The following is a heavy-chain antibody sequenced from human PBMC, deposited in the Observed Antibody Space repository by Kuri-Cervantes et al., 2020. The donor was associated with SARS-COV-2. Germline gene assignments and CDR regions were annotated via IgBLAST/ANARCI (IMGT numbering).Heavy chain of an antibody. CDR3: ARAFMVRGVNGTGY. D-gene: IGHD3-10*01. Sequence: LSLTCAASGFTFSSYDMHWVRHAPGKGLEWVAVISYDGSNKYYADSVKGRFTISRDNSKYTLYLQMNSLRAEDTAVYYCARAFMVRGVNGTGYWGQGTLVTVSS. CDR1: GFTFSSYD. J-gene: IGHJ4*02. CDR2: ISYDGSNK. V-gene: IGHV3-30-3*01.